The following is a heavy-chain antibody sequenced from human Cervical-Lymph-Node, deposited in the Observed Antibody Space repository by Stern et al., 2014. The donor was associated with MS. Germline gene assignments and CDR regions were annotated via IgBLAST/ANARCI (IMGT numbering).Heavy chain of an antibody. V-gene: IGHV3-74*02. CDR3: ARRDLLLNFDL. J-gene: IGHJ2*01. D-gene: IGHD3-10*01. CDR1: GFTFSRYW. CDR2: INSYGSSI. Sequence: EVQLVESGGTLIQPGGSLRLSCAASGFTFSRYWMHWVRQAPGKGLVWVARINSYGSSISYAESVKGRFTISRDNAKNTLSLQMNSLRAEDTAVYYCARRDLLLNFDLWGRGTLVTVSS.